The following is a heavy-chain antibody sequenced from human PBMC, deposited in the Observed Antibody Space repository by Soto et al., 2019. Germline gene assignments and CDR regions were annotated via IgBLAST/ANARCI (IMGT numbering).Heavy chain of an antibody. CDR1: GFTFSSYA. V-gene: IGHV3-23*04. Sequence: EVQLVESGGGLVKPGGSLRLSCAASGFTFSSYAMSWVRQAPGKGLEWVSGISGSGGSLYYADSVKGRFTISRDNSKNTLYLQMNSLRAEDTAVYYCARGGPNYHSSAYYYLFDAFDIWGQGTMVTVSS. J-gene: IGHJ3*02. CDR3: ARGGPNYHSSAYYYLFDAFDI. D-gene: IGHD3-22*01. CDR2: ISGSGGSL.